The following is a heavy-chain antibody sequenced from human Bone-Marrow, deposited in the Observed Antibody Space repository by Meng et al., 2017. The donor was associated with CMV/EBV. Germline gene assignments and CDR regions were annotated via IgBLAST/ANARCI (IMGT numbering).Heavy chain of an antibody. Sequence: GESLKIPCAASGFTFSSYAMHWVRQAPGKGLEWVAVISYDGSNKYYADSVKGRFTISRDNSKNTLYLQMNSLRAEDTAVYYCARVRGNYVWYFDYWGQGTLVTVSS. CDR3: ARVRGNYVWYFDY. V-gene: IGHV3-30*04. J-gene: IGHJ4*02. CDR2: ISYDGSNK. CDR1: GFTFSSYA. D-gene: IGHD3-16*01.